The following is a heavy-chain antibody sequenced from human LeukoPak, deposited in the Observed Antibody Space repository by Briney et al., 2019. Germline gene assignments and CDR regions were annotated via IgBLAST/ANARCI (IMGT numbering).Heavy chain of an antibody. J-gene: IGHJ1*01. D-gene: IGHD2-15*01. CDR2: IYYSGST. Sequence: SETLSLTCTVSGGSISSYYWSWIRQPPGKGLEWIGYIYYSGSTNYNPSLKSRVTISVDTSKNQFSLKLSSVTAADTAVYYCAAIFLSGVVYFQHWGQGTLVTVSS. CDR3: AAIFLSGVVYFQH. V-gene: IGHV4-59*12. CDR1: GGSISSYY.